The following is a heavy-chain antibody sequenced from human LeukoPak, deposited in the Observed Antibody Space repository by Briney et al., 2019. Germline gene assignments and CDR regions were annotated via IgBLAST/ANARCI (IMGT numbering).Heavy chain of an antibody. CDR2: ISSSSSTI. J-gene: IGHJ6*02. D-gene: IGHD6-6*01. CDR1: GFTVSSNY. V-gene: IGHV3-48*02. CDR3: ARGRGSSAWGLYYYYGMDV. Sequence: PGGSLRLSCAASGFTVSSNYMSWVRQAPGKGLEWVSYISSSSSTIYYADSVKGRFTISRDNAKNSLYLQMNSLRDEDTAVYYCARGRGSSAWGLYYYYGMDVWGQGTTVTVSS.